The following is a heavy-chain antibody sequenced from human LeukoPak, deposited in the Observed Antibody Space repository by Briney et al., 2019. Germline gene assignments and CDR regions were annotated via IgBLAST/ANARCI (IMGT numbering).Heavy chain of an antibody. CDR1: GFTFSDYY. V-gene: IGHV3-11*01. D-gene: IGHD6-19*01. J-gene: IGHJ6*02. CDR2: ISSSGSTI. CDR3: ARSKSIAVAGYYGMDV. Sequence: GGSLRLSCAASGFTFSDYYMSWIRQAPGKGLEWVSYISSSGSTIYYADSVKGRFTISRDNAKNSLYLQMNSLRAEDTAVYYCARSKSIAVAGYYGMDVWGQGTTVTVSS.